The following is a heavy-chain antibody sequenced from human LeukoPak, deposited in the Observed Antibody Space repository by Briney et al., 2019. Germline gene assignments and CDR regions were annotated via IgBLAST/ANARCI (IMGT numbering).Heavy chain of an antibody. CDR3: ARSGYCSSTSCLRSFDY. V-gene: IGHV3-30*02. D-gene: IGHD2-2*03. J-gene: IGHJ4*02. CDR2: IRYDGSNK. CDR1: GFTFSSYG. Sequence: GGSLRLSCAASGFTFSSYGMHWVRQAPGKGLEWVAFIRYDGSNKYYADSVKGRFTISRDNSKNTLYLQMNSLRAEDTAVYYCARSGYCSSTSCLRSFDYWGQGTLVTVSS.